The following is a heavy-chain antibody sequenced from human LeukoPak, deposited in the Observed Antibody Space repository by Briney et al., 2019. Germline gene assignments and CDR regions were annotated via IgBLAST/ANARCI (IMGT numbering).Heavy chain of an antibody. CDR1: GFTFTSYA. Sequence: GGSLRLSCAASGFTFTSYAMGWVRQAPGKGLEWVSSISSSSSYIYYADSVKGRFTISRDNAKNSLYLQMNSLRAEDTAVYYCARDKDGYNYWGQGTLVTVSS. J-gene: IGHJ4*02. D-gene: IGHD5-24*01. V-gene: IGHV3-21*01. CDR2: ISSSSSYI. CDR3: ARDKDGYNY.